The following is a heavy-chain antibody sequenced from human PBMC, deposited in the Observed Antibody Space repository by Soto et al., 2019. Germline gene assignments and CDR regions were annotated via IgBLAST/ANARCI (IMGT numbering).Heavy chain of an antibody. D-gene: IGHD5-12*01. J-gene: IGHJ6*02. Sequence: SETLSLTCTVSGGSISSGGYYWSWIRQHPGKGLEWIGYIYYSGSTYYNPSLKSRVTISVDTSKNQFSLKLSSVTAADTAVYYCARDSHRGYDSAYYYGMDVWGQGTTVTVSS. CDR2: IYYSGST. V-gene: IGHV4-31*03. CDR1: GGSISSGGYY. CDR3: ARDSHRGYDSAYYYGMDV.